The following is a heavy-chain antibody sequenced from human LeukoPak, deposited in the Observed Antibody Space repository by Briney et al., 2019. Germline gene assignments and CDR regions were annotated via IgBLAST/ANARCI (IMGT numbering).Heavy chain of an antibody. Sequence: SETLSLTCTVSGGSIGSHYWSWIRQPTGKGLEWIGRIYLSGTTNYNPPLRSRVIISADRSKNQFSLNLTSVTAADTAVYYCARVAGPIGYWGQGTLVTVSS. V-gene: IGHV4-4*07. J-gene: IGHJ4*02. CDR3: ARVAGPIGY. CDR1: GGSIGSHY. CDR2: IYLSGTT.